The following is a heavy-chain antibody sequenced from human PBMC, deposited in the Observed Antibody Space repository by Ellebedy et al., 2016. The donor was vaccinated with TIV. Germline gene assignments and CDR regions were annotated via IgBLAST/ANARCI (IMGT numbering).Heavy chain of an antibody. Sequence: AASVKVSCKASGYTFTSYGISWVRQAPGQGIEWMGWNSPYNGNTNYAQKLQGRVTMTTDTSTSTAYMELRSMRSDDTAVYYCARAKITMVRGIKGSYYYGMDVWGPGTTVTVSS. V-gene: IGHV1-18*01. CDR2: NSPYNGNT. CDR1: GYTFTSYG. D-gene: IGHD3-10*01. CDR3: ARAKITMVRGIKGSYYYGMDV. J-gene: IGHJ6*02.